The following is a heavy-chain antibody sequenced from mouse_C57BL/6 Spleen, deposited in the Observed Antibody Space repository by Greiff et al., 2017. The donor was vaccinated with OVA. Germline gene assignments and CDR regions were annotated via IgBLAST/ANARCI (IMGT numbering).Heavy chain of an antibody. CDR1: GYTFTSYG. J-gene: IGHJ2*01. CDR2: IYPRSGNT. Sequence: QVQLLQSGAELARPGASVKLSCKASGYTFTSYGISWVQQRTGQGLEWIGEIYPRSGNTYYTEKFKGKATLTADKSSSTAYMQLHGLTTEDSAVYFCASERRDYWGQGTTLTVSS. V-gene: IGHV1-81*01. CDR3: ASERRDY.